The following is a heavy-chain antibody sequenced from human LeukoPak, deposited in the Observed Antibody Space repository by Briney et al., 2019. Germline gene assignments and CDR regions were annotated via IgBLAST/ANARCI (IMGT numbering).Heavy chain of an antibody. V-gene: IGHV4-4*07. CDR1: GGSMSNHY. CDR2: IDTSGGT. Sequence: PSETLSLTCTVSGGSMSNHYWTWIRQPAGKGLEWIGRIDTSGGTNYNPSLKSRVTMSVDTSKNQFSLNLRSVTAADTAVYYCARSLAAAEFDIWGQGTMVTVSS. J-gene: IGHJ3*02. CDR3: ARSLAAAEFDI. D-gene: IGHD6-13*01.